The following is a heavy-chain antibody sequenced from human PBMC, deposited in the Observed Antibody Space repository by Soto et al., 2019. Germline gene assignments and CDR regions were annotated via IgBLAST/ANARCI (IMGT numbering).Heavy chain of an antibody. CDR2: IVVGSGNT. D-gene: IGHD1-26*01. V-gene: IGHV1-58*01. J-gene: IGHJ4*02. Sequence: SVKVSCKASGFTFTSSAVQRVRQARGQRLEWIGWIVVGSGNTNYAQKFQERVTITRDMSTSTAYMELSSLRAEDTAVYYCAKGQLGAISPFGYWGQGTLVTVSS. CDR1: GFTFTSSA. CDR3: AKGQLGAISPFGY.